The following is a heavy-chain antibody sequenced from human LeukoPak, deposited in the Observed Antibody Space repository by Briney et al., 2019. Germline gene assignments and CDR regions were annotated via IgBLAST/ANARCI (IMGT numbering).Heavy chain of an antibody. J-gene: IGHJ3*02. CDR1: GFTFNIYW. CDR2: INQVGSGQ. CDR3: ARDIKKFRAFDT. V-gene: IGHV3-7*01. Sequence: PGGSLRLSCAASGFTFNIYWMTWVRQAPGKGLEWVANINQVGSGQYSVDSVKGRFTISRVNAKKSLYLQMNSLRAEDTAVYYCARDIKKFRAFDTWGQGTTVIVSS.